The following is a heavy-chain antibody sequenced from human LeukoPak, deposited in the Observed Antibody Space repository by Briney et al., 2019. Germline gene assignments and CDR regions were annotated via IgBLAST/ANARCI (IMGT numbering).Heavy chain of an antibody. CDR2: IIPIFGTA. V-gene: IGHV1-69*13. D-gene: IGHD2-15*01. J-gene: IGHJ4*02. Sequence: ASLKVSCKASGGTFSSYAISCVRQAPGQGLEWMGGIIPIFGTANYVQKFQGRVTITADESTSTAYMELSSLRYEDTAVYYCARDPNVVIVSASCFDYWGQGTLVTVSS. CDR3: ARDPNVVIVSASCFDY. CDR1: GGTFSSYA.